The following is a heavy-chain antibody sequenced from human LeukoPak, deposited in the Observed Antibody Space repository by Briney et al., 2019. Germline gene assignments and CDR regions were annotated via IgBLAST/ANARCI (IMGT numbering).Heavy chain of an antibody. CDR1: GGSISSSSYY. CDR3: ARHSGNSDTAGYSGYDFGEGCGTIDY. Sequence: SETLSLTCTVSGGSISSSSYYWGWIRQPPGKGLERIGSIYYSGSTYYNPSLKSRVTISVDTSKNQFSLKLSSVTAADTAVYYCARHSGNSDTAGYSGYDFGEGCGTIDYWGQGTLVTVSS. V-gene: IGHV4-39*01. D-gene: IGHD5-12*01. J-gene: IGHJ4*02. CDR2: IYYSGST.